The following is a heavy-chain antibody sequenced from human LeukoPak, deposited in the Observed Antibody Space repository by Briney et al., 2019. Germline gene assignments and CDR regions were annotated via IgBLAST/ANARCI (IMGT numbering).Heavy chain of an antibody. CDR2: IRYDGSNK. V-gene: IGHV3-30*02. J-gene: IGHJ4*02. Sequence: SGGSLRLSCAASGFTFSTYGMDWVRQAPGKGLEWVAYIRYDGSNKNYADSVKGRFTISRDNSKNTLYLQMSSLRAEDTAVYYCAKVVTGYCSTTSCPFDSWGQGTLVTVSS. CDR1: GFTFSTYG. D-gene: IGHD2-2*01. CDR3: AKVVTGYCSTTSCPFDS.